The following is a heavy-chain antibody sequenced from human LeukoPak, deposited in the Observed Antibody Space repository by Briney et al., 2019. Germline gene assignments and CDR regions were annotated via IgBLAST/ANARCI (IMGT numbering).Heavy chain of an antibody. V-gene: IGHV3-21*01. Sequence: PGGSLRLSCAASGFTFSSYSMNWVRQAPGKGLEWVSSISSSSSYIYYADSVKGRFTISRDNAKNSLYLQMNSLRAEDTAVYYCATTQSHYGGNQFRPYWGQGTLVTVSS. D-gene: IGHD4-23*01. CDR3: ATTQSHYGGNQFRPY. J-gene: IGHJ4*02. CDR1: GFTFSSYS. CDR2: ISSSSSYI.